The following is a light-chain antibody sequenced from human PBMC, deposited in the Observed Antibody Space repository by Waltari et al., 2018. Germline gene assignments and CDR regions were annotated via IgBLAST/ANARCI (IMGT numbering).Light chain of an antibody. J-gene: IGKJ4*01. CDR3: QQYDGSAVT. Sequence: IVLTQSPDTLSLSPGERATLSCRASQSVTSISLAWYQQKPGQAPRLLIHGTSTRATGFPDRFSGSGSGTDFTLTISRLEPEDSAVYHCQQYDGSAVTFGGGTKVEIK. CDR1: QSVTSIS. CDR2: GTS. V-gene: IGKV3-20*01.